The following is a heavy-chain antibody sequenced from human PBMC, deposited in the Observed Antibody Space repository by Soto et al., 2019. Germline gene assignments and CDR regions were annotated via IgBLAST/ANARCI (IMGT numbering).Heavy chain of an antibody. D-gene: IGHD3-9*01. V-gene: IGHV3-23*01. CDR1: GFTFSSYA. J-gene: IGHJ5*02. Sequence: GGSLRLSCADSGFTFSSYAMSWVRQAPGKGLEWVSLISGSGTRRYYADSVKGRFTISRDNSKNSLYLQMNSLRADDTAVYYCAKVLVKNWFDPWGQGTLVTVSS. CDR2: ISGSGTRR. CDR3: AKVLVKNWFDP.